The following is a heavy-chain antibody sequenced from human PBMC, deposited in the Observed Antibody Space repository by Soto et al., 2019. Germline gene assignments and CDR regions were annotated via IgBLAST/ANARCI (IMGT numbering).Heavy chain of an antibody. CDR1: GFTVSSYN. J-gene: IGHJ6*02. CDR2: TYSGGTT. V-gene: IGHV3-53*02. Sequence: EMHLVESGGGLMQPGGSLRLSCAASGFTVSSYNMIWVRQAPVKGLEWVSVTYSGGTTQYADSVKGRFTVSRDNSKNTLYLQMSSLRDDDTAVYYCARKLSGAVQGWAYGMDVWGRGTTVTVSS. CDR3: ARKLSGAVQGWAYGMDV. D-gene: IGHD1-26*01.